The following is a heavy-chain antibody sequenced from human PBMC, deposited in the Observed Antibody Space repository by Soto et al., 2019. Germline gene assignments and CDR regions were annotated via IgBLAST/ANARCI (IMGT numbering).Heavy chain of an antibody. CDR2: ISAYNGHT. Sequence: ASVKVSCKASGYAFTSFGIRWVRQAPGQGLEWMGWISAYNGHTNFAQKLQGRSTMTTDTSTSTAYMELRSLRSDDTAVYYCARFFTDYGYYKYYFDYWGQGTLVTVSS. D-gene: IGHD4-17*01. CDR1: GYAFTSFG. V-gene: IGHV1-18*04. CDR3: ARFFTDYGYYKYYFDY. J-gene: IGHJ4*02.